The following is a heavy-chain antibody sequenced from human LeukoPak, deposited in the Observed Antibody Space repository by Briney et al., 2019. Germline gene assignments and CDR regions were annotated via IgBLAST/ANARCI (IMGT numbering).Heavy chain of an antibody. J-gene: IGHJ4*02. D-gene: IGHD3-22*01. CDR3: ARGSGRVDYYDSSGPADY. CDR1: GYTFTSYG. Sequence: ASVKVSCKASGYTFTSYGISWVRQAPGQGLEWRGWISAYNGNTNYAQKLQGRVTMTTDTSTSTAYMELRSLRSDDTAVYYCARGSGRVDYYDSSGPADYWGQGTLVTVSS. CDR2: ISAYNGNT. V-gene: IGHV1-18*01.